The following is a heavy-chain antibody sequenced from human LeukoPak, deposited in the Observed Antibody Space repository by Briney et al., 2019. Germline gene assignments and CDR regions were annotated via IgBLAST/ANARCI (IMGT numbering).Heavy chain of an antibody. CDR2: IYTSGST. CDR3: ARGRIAVAGTSWFDP. CDR1: GGSISSYY. J-gene: IGHJ5*02. V-gene: IGHV4-4*07. Sequence: SETPSLTCTVSGGSISSYYWSWIRQPAGKGLEWIGRIYTSGSTNYNPSLKSRVTMSVDTSKNQFSLKLSSVTAADTALYYCARGRIAVAGTSWFDPWGQGTLVTVSS. D-gene: IGHD6-19*01.